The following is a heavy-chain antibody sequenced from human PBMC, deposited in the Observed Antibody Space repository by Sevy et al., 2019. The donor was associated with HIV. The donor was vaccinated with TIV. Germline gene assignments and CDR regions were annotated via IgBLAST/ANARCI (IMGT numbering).Heavy chain of an antibody. J-gene: IGHJ4*02. CDR3: ATDKDYYGSSGYYHRYFDY. CDR1: GYTLTELS. V-gene: IGHV1-24*01. D-gene: IGHD3-22*01. CDR2: FDPEDGET. Sequence: ASVKVSCKVSGYTLTELSMHWVRQAPGKGLEWMGGFDPEDGETIYAQKFQGRVTMTEDISTDTAYMELSSLRSEDTAVYYCATDKDYYGSSGYYHRYFDYWGQGTLVTVSS.